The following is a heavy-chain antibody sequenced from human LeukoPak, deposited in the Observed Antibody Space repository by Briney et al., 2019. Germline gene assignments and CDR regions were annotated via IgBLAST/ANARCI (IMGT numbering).Heavy chain of an antibody. Sequence: GGSLRLSCAASGFTFSSHWMSWVRQAPGKGLGWVANIRHDGNEKYYVDSVKGRFTISRDNAKSSLYLQMNILRAEDTAVYYCAREWYFYDTRGQGDAFDIWGQGTMVTVSS. J-gene: IGHJ3*02. V-gene: IGHV3-7*05. D-gene: IGHD3-22*01. CDR3: AREWYFYDTRGQGDAFDI. CDR2: IRHDGNEK. CDR1: GFTFSSHW.